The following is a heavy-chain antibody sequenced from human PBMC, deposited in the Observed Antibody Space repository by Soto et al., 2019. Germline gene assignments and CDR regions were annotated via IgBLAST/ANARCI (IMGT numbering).Heavy chain of an antibody. V-gene: IGHV1-3*01. CDR3: AASPSTWYFQH. Sequence: GASVKVSCKASGYTFTSYAMHWVRQAPGQRLEWMGWINAGNGNTKYSQKFQGRVTITRDTSTSTVYMELSSLRSEDTVVYYCAASPSTWYFQHWGQGTLVTVSS. D-gene: IGHD6-13*01. CDR1: GYTFTSYA. CDR2: INAGNGNT. J-gene: IGHJ1*01.